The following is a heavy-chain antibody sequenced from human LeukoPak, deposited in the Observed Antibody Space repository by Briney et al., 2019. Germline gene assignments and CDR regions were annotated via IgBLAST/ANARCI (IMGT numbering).Heavy chain of an antibody. J-gene: IGHJ6*02. CDR1: GYTFTSYA. Sequence: ASVKVSCKASGYTFTSYAMHWVRQAPGQRLEWMGWISAGNGNTKYSQKFQGRVAITTDTSTSTAYMELRSLRSDDTAVYYCARDFVPSGYDFWSGYPTYWGQGTTVTVSS. V-gene: IGHV1-3*01. CDR3: ARDFVPSGYDFWSGYPTY. D-gene: IGHD3-3*01. CDR2: ISAGNGNT.